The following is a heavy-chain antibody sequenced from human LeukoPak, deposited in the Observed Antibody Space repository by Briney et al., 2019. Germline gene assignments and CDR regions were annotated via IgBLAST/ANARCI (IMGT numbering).Heavy chain of an antibody. CDR3: AKDPSLPSGGISFDI. J-gene: IGHJ3*02. CDR1: GFTFSNYA. Sequence: GGSLRLSCAASGFTFSNYAMSWVRQAPGKGLEWVSAISGSGGSTYYADSVKGRFTISRDNSKNTLYLQMNSLRADDTAVYYGAKDPSLPSGGISFDIWGQGTMVTVSS. D-gene: IGHD2-15*01. CDR2: ISGSGGST. V-gene: IGHV3-23*01.